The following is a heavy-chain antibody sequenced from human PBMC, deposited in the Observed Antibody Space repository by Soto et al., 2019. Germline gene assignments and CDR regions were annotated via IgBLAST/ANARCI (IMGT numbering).Heavy chain of an antibody. CDR1: GFSFSTYG. J-gene: IGHJ5*02. CDR3: TRWNGYGDL. CDR2: VSGGSGVT. D-gene: IGHD1-1*01. Sequence: EMQLLESGGGLVQPGGSLRLSCVVSGFSFSTYGVTWVRQAPGKGLKWVCGVSGGSGVTHYTDSVKGRFTISGDDSKNTVYLQMHSLRGEDTAVYYCTRWNGYGDLWGQGTLVTVSS. V-gene: IGHV3-23*01.